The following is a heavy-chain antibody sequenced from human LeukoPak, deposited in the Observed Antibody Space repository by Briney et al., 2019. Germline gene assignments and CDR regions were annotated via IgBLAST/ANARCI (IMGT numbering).Heavy chain of an antibody. CDR3: ARDQVYSSGWHLCQH. CDR2: ISYDGSNK. V-gene: IGHV3-30*04. CDR1: GFTFSSYA. Sequence: GGSLRLSCAASGFTFSSYAMHWVRQAPGKGLEWVAVISYDGSNKYYADSVKGRFTISRDNSKNTLYLQMSSLRAEDTAVYYCARDQVYSSGWHLCQHWGQGTLVTVSS. D-gene: IGHD6-19*01. J-gene: IGHJ1*01.